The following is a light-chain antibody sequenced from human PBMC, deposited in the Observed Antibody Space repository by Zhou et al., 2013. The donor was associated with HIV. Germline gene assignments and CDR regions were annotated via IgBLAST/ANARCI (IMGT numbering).Light chain of an antibody. J-gene: IGKJ2*03. V-gene: IGKV3-15*01. CDR1: QSVSSN. Sequence: EIVMTQSPATLSVSPGERATLSCRASQSVSSNLAWYQQKPGQAPRLLIYGASTRATGVPARFSGSGSGTDFTLTISSLQSEDFATYYCQQYNSYSTSFGQGTKLEIK. CDR2: GAS. CDR3: QQYNSYSTS.